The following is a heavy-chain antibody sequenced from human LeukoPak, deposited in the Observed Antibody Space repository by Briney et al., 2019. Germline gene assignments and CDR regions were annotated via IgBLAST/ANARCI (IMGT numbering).Heavy chain of an antibody. CDR3: AKDFVAHSSGWRIDY. CDR1: GFTFSSYA. Sequence: GGSLRLSCAASGFTFSSYAMHWVRQAPGKGLEGVAVISYDGSNKYYADSVKGRFTISRDNSKNTLYLQMNSLRAEDTAVYYCAKDFVAHSSGWRIDYWGQGTLVTVSS. CDR2: ISYDGSNK. V-gene: IGHV3-30-3*01. D-gene: IGHD6-19*01. J-gene: IGHJ4*02.